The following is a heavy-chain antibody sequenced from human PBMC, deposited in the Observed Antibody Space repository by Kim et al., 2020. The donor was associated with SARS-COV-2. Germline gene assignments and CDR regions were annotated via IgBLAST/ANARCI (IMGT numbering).Heavy chain of an antibody. CDR3: ARPRGPNWFDP. CDR1: GFTFSSYE. V-gene: IGHV3-48*03. CDR2: ISSSGSTI. D-gene: IGHD3-10*01. J-gene: IGHJ5*02. Sequence: GGSLRLSCAASGFTFSSYEMNWVRQAPGKGLEWVSYISSSGSTIYYADSVKGRFTISRDNAKNSLYLQMNSLRAEDTAVYYCARPRGPNWFDPWGQGTLVTVSS.